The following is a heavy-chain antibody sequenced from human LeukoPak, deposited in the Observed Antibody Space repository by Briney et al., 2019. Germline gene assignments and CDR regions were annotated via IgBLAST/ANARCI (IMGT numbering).Heavy chain of an antibody. V-gene: IGHV3-7*01. CDR3: ARDPVEWELLIDY. D-gene: IGHD1-26*01. J-gene: IGHJ4*02. CDR2: MNIDRSEK. Sequence: GGSLRLAFAASGVTFSNYWMGWVRQAPSKRLEWVAKMNIDRSEKYSAESVKGRFPISSDNARNPVYMQMASLRAEDTAVYYCARDPVEWELLIDYWGQGTLVTVSS. CDR1: GVTFSNYW.